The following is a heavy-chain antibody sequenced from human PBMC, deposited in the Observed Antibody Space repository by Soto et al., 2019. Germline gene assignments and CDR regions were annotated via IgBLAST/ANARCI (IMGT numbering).Heavy chain of an antibody. CDR2: IYYSGST. J-gene: IGHJ6*02. Sequence: KPSETLSLTCTVSGGSISSSSYYWGWIRQPPGKGLEWIGSIYYSGSTYYNPSLKSRVTISVDTSKNQFPLKLSSVTAADTAVYYCARPVAVATWYYYGMDVWGQGTTVTVSS. V-gene: IGHV4-39*01. D-gene: IGHD6-19*01. CDR3: ARPVAVATWYYYGMDV. CDR1: GGSISSSSYY.